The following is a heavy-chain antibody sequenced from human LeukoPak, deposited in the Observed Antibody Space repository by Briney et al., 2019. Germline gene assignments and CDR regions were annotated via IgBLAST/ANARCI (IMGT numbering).Heavy chain of an antibody. CDR1: GGSISSSSYY. V-gene: IGHV4-39*01. J-gene: IGHJ5*02. Sequence: PSETLSLTRTVAGGSISSSSYYWGWIRQPPGKGLEWIGSIYYSGSTYYNPSLKSRVTISVDTPKNQFSLKLSSVTAADTAVYYCASLWFGELPYNWFDPWGQGTLVTVSS. CDR3: ASLWFGELPYNWFDP. CDR2: IYYSGST. D-gene: IGHD3-10*01.